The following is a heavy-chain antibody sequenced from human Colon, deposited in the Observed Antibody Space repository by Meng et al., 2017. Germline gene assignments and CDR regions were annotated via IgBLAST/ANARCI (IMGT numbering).Heavy chain of an antibody. J-gene: IGHJ4*02. CDR3: ARARGGIVAEFFDY. CDR1: GGSINSGGNY. V-gene: IGHV4-31*01. CDR2: IYKTGDN. Sequence: AELQESGPGLVKPPQTLSLTCTVSGGSINSGGNYWSWIRQHPGKGLESMGYIYKTGDNYYNPSLKSQVTISIDTSKNQFSLNLTSVTAADTAVYYCARARGGIVAEFFDYWGQGILVTVSS. D-gene: IGHD1-26*01.